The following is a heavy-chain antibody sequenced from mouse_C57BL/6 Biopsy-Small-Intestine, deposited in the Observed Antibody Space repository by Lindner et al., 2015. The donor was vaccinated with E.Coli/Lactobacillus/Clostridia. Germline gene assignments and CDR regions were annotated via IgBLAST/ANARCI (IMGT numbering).Heavy chain of an antibody. J-gene: IGHJ2*01. V-gene: IGHV1-81*01. CDR2: IYPRSGNT. CDR3: ARDGDSPFYFDY. Sequence: VQLQESGAELARPGASVKLSCKASGYTFTSYGISWVKQRTGQGLEWIGEIYPRSGNTYYNEKFKGKATLTADKSSSTAYMELRSLTSEDSAVYFRARDGDSPFYFDYWGQGTTLTVSS. CDR1: GYTFTSYG. D-gene: IGHD2-12*01.